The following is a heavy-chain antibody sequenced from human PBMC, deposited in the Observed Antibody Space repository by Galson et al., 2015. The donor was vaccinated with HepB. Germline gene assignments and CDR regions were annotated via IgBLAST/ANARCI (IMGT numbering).Heavy chain of an antibody. J-gene: IGHJ5*02. CDR3: ARDYRQQLVRGWFDP. V-gene: IGHV3-21*01. CDR1: GFTFSSYS. Sequence: SLRLSCAASGFTFSSYSMNWVRQAPGKGLEWVSSISSSSSYIYYADSVKGRFTISRDNAKNSLYLQMNSLRAEDTAVYYCARDYRQQLVRGWFDPWGQGTLVTVSS. CDR2: ISSSSSYI. D-gene: IGHD6-13*01.